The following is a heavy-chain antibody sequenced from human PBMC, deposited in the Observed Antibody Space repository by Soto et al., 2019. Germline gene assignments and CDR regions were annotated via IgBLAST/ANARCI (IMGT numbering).Heavy chain of an antibody. Sequence: SETLSLSCTVSGGSISSSSYYWGWIRQPPGKGLEWIGSIYYSGSTYYNPSLKSRVTISVDTSKNQFSLKLSSVTAADTAVYYCARDYADGHYWGQGTLVTVSS. CDR2: IYYSGST. CDR3: ARDYADGHY. V-gene: IGHV4-39*01. D-gene: IGHD4-17*01. CDR1: GGSISSSSYY. J-gene: IGHJ4*02.